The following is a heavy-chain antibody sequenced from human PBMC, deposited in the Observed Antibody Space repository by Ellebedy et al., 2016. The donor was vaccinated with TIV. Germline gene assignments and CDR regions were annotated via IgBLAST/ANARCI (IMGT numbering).Heavy chain of an antibody. D-gene: IGHD2-2*01. CDR1: GYTFTSYH. J-gene: IGHJ4*02. CDR3: ARDQAGDSRTSDS. CDR2: INPSGGST. V-gene: IGHV1-46*01. Sequence: AASVKVSCKASGYTFTSYHVQWVRQAPGQGLEWMGIINPSGGSTSYAQKFQGRVTMTRDTSTSTVYMELSSLRSEDTAVYYCARDQAGDSRTSDSWGQGTLVTVSS.